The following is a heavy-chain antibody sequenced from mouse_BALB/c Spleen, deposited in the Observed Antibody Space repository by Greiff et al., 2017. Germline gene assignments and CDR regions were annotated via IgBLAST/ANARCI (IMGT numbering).Heavy chain of an antibody. Sequence: EVQLVESGAELVKPGASVKLSCTASGFNIKDTYMHWVKQRPEQGLEWIGRIDPANGNTKYDPKFQGKATITADTSSNTAYLQLSSLTSEDTAVYYCARTEYSFAYWGQGTLVTVSA. J-gene: IGHJ3*01. V-gene: IGHV14-3*02. CDR2: IDPANGNT. CDR1: GFNIKDTY. CDR3: ARTEYSFAY. D-gene: IGHD5-2*01.